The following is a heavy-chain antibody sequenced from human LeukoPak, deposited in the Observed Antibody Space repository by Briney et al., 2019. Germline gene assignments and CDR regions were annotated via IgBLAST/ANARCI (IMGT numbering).Heavy chain of an antibody. D-gene: IGHD6-13*01. J-gene: IGHJ4*02. CDR2: INPNSGGT. CDR3: ARVKQQLGRRDFDY. V-gene: IGHV1-2*02. Sequence: GASVKVSCKASGYTFTGYYMHWVRQAPGQGLEWMGWINPNSGGTNYAQKFQGRVTMTRDTSISTAYMELSRLRSDDTAVYYCARVKQQLGRRDFDYWGQGTLVTVSS. CDR1: GYTFTGYY.